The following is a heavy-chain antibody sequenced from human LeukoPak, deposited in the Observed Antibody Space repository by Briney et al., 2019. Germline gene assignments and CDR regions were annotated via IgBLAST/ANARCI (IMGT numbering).Heavy chain of an antibody. CDR1: GFTFSSYS. J-gene: IGHJ4*02. V-gene: IGHV3-48*01. CDR2: ISSSSSTI. Sequence: GGSLRLSCAASGFTFSSYSMNWVRQAPGKGLEWVSYISSSSSTIYYADSVKGRFTISRDNSKNTLYLQMNSLRAEDTAVYYCAKGVGATIDWGQGTLVTVSS. CDR3: AKGVGATID. D-gene: IGHD1-26*01.